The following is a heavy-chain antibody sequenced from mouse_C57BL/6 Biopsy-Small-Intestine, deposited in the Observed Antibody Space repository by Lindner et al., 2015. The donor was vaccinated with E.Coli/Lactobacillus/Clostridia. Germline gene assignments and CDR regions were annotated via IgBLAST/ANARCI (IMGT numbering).Heavy chain of an antibody. CDR2: INGGNGDT. CDR1: GYTFTTYA. V-gene: IGHV1-14*01. Sequence: SVKVSCKASGYTFTTYAMHWVRQAPGQRLEWMGWINGGNGDTKSSQKFEGRVTLTRDTSARTAYMELSSLKSEDTAVYYCARDYWRVTVYFDYWGQGTLVTVSS. J-gene: IGHJ2*01. D-gene: IGHD2-2*01. CDR3: ARDYWRVTVYFDY.